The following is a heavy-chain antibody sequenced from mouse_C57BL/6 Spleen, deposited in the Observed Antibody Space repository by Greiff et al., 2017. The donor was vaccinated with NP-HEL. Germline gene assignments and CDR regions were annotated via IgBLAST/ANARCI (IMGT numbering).Heavy chain of an antibody. CDR3: AREDYYGSSYVNYFDY. CDR2: IYPRDGST. D-gene: IGHD1-1*01. Sequence: LVESGPELVKPGASVKLSCKASGYTFTSYDINWVKQRPGQGLEWIGWIYPRDGSTKYNEKFKGKATLTVDTSSSTAYMELHSLTSEDSAVYFCAREDYYGSSYVNYFDYWGQGTTLTVSS. CDR1: GYTFTSYD. V-gene: IGHV1-85*01. J-gene: IGHJ2*01.